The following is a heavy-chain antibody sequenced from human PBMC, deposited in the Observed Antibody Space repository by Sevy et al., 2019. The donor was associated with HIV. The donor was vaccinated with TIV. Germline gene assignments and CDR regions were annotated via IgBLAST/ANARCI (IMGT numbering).Heavy chain of an antibody. Sequence: ASVKVSCKASGYTFTGYYMHWVRQAPGQGLEWMGGIIPIFGTANYAQKFQGRVTITADKSTSTAYMELSGLRSEDTAGYYCARDTYYYDSSGYRPDYYYYMDVWGKGTTVTVSS. D-gene: IGHD3-22*01. CDR2: IIPIFGTA. V-gene: IGHV1-69*06. CDR1: GYTFTGYY. CDR3: ARDTYYYDSSGYRPDYYYYMDV. J-gene: IGHJ6*03.